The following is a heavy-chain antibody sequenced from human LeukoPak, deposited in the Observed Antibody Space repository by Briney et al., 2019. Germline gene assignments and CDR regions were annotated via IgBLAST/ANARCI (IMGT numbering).Heavy chain of an antibody. Sequence: GSLRLSCAASGFTFSSYEMNWVRQAPGKGLEWIGEINHSGSTNYNPSLKSRVTISVDTSKNQFSLKLSSVTAADTAVYYCARGPYSYDSSGAFDIWGQGTMVTVSS. CDR2: INHSGST. V-gene: IGHV4-34*01. D-gene: IGHD3-22*01. CDR3: ARGPYSYDSSGAFDI. J-gene: IGHJ3*02. CDR1: GFTFSSYE.